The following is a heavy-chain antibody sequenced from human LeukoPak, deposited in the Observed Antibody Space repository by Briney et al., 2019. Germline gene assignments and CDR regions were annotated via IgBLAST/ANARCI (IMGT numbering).Heavy chain of an antibody. J-gene: IGHJ4*02. Sequence: PGGSLRLSCAASGFTFSSYAIPWVRQAPGKGMEWVAFISYDGGDKRYAESVKGRITISRDNSRKTLYLQMHSLGPEDTAIYYCARDLSETYSIDYWGQGTLVTVSS. CDR2: ISYDGGDK. D-gene: IGHD2-21*01. CDR3: ARDLSETYSIDY. V-gene: IGHV3-30-3*01. CDR1: GFTFSSYA.